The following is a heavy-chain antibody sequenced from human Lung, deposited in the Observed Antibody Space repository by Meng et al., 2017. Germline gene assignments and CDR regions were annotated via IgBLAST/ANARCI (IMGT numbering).Heavy chain of an antibody. Sequence: QVQLRESGPGLVKPSQTLSLTCAVSGGSISSGGYYWSWIRQHPGKGLEWIGYTFYPGSAYYNPSLKSRVTITADTSKNQFSLRLTSVTAADTAVYYCARAPDYGVGTWFDPWGQGTLVTVSS. CDR2: TFYPGSA. CDR3: ARAPDYGVGTWFDP. CDR1: GGSISSGGYY. V-gene: IGHV4-31*11. J-gene: IGHJ5*02. D-gene: IGHD4-17*01.